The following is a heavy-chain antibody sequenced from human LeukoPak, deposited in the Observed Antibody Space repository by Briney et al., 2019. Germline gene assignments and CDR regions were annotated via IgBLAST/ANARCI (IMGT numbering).Heavy chain of an antibody. J-gene: IGHJ4*02. CDR1: GFTFSSYS. V-gene: IGHV3-21*01. Sequence: GGSLRLSCAASGFTFSSYSMSWVRQAPGKGLEWVSSISSSGSNIYYADSVKGRFTISRDNAKNSLYLQMNSLSAEDTAVYYCATAPSNRGGSYFDYWGQGTLVTVSS. CDR3: ATAPSNRGGSYFDY. CDR2: ISSSGSNI. D-gene: IGHD7-27*01.